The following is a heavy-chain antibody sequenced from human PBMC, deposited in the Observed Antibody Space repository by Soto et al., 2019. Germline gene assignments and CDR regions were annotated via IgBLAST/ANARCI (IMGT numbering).Heavy chain of an antibody. D-gene: IGHD3-3*01. CDR3: VRDLSFGWSGMDV. CDR1: GFTFDDYG. J-gene: IGHJ6*02. Sequence: EVQLVESGGGVVRPGGSLRLSCAASGFTFDDYGVSWVRQAPGKGLEWVSGINWNGGSTGYADSVKGRFSISRDNAKNSLDLRMNSLRAEDTALYYCVRDLSFGWSGMDVWGQGTTVTVSS. CDR2: INWNGGST. V-gene: IGHV3-20*04.